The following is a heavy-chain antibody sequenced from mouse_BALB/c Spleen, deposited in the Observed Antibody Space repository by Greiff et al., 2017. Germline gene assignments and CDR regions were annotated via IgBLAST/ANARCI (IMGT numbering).Heavy chain of an antibody. CDR2: ISSGSSTI. J-gene: IGHJ4*01. CDR1: GFTFSSFG. CDR3: AASYYRYAMDY. Sequence: EVKLMESGGGLVQPGGSRKLSCAASGFTFSSFGMHWVRQAPEKGLEWVAYISSGSSTIYYADTVKGRITISRDNPKNTLFLQMTSLRSEDTALYYCAASYYRYAMDYWGQGTSVTVSS. V-gene: IGHV5-17*02. D-gene: IGHD2-14*01.